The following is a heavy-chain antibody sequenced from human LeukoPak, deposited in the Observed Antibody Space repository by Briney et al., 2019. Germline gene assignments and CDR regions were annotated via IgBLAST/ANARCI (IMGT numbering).Heavy chain of an antibody. J-gene: IGHJ4*02. CDR3: ARHIKWFGESRNLFDY. CDR2: INHSGST. D-gene: IGHD3-10*01. CDR1: GGSFSGYY. Sequence: PSETLSLTCAVYGGSFSGYYWSWIRQPPGKGLEWIGEINHSGSTNYNPSLKSRVTISVDTSKNQFSLKLRSVTAADTAVYYCARHIKWFGESRNLFDYWGQGTLVTVSS. V-gene: IGHV4-34*01.